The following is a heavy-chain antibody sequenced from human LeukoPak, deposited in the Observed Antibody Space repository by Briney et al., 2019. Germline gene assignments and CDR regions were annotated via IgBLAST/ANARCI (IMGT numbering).Heavy chain of an antibody. V-gene: IGHV4-34*01. CDR1: GESFSGYY. Sequence: SETLSLTCAVYGESFSGYYWNWIRQSPGKGLEWIGEINHSGSTNFNPSLKNRVIISVGTSKNQFSLKVTSVTAADTAVYYRARRVGQKTTVDYWGQGTLVTVSS. J-gene: IGHJ4*02. CDR3: ARRVGQKTTVDY. D-gene: IGHD4-11*01. CDR2: INHSGST.